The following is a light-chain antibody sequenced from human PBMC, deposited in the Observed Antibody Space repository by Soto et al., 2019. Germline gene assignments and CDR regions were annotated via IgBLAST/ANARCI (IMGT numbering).Light chain of an antibody. Sequence: EIVWTPSPATLSLSPGERVTLSCMASQSVSNSLAWYQQQPGQPPRLLIYDVSNRATGIPDRFSGSGSGTAFTLTITRLEPADLAVYFCHQSSNWHRVTVGQGTRREIK. CDR1: QSVSNS. J-gene: IGKJ5*01. CDR3: HQSSNWHRVT. V-gene: IGKV3-11*01. CDR2: DVS.